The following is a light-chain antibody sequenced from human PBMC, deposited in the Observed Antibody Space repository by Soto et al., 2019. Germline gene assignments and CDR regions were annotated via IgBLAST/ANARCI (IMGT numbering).Light chain of an antibody. CDR2: AAS. CDR3: QHSYTPPP. Sequence: DLQMTQSPSSLSASVGDRVTFTCRASQSVSTYFSWYQQPPGKAPHLLIYAASRLQSGPPSSFSGSASATHSTPTIRRLPPDVFASYYCQHSYTPPPFGQGTKV. V-gene: IGKV1-39*01. CDR1: QSVSTY. J-gene: IGKJ1*01.